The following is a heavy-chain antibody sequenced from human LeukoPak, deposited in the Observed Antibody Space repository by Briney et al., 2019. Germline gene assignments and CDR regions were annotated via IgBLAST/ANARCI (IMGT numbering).Heavy chain of an antibody. V-gene: IGHV4-59*01. Sequence: SETLSLTCTVSGGSISSYYWSWIRQPPGKGLEWIGYIYYSGSTNYNPSLKSRVTISVDTSKNQFSLKLSSVTAADTAVYYCAREGGIAVAGMVDWGQGTRVTVSS. D-gene: IGHD6-19*01. CDR1: GGSISSYY. CDR2: IYYSGST. CDR3: AREGGIAVAGMVD. J-gene: IGHJ4*02.